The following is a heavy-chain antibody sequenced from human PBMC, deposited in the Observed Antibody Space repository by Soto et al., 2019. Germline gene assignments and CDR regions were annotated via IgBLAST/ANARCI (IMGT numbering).Heavy chain of an antibody. Sequence: PGESLKISCQGSGYTFSTYWVGWVRHRPGKGLDWMGNIHPDYSDDTYSPSFQGQVTISVDKYISTAYLQWNSLKASDTAVNYCARQNYAGYGGYDSAFDTWGQGTLVTVSS. V-gene: IGHV5-51*01. CDR2: IHPDYSDD. D-gene: IGHD5-12*01. CDR1: GYTFSTYW. J-gene: IGHJ4*02. CDR3: ARQNYAGYGGYDSAFDT.